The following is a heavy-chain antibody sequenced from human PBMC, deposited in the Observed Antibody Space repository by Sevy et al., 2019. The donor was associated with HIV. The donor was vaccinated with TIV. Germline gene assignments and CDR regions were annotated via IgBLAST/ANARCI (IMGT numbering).Heavy chain of an antibody. CDR2: IYYNGHI. CDR3: AGENAWGRGYS. V-gene: IGHV4-59*08. D-gene: IGHD1-26*01. J-gene: IGHJ4*02. CDR1: GGSITSLY. Sequence: SETPSLTCTVSGGSITSLYWNWIRQPPGKGLEWIANIYYNGHINYNPSLKSRVTLSLDTSKNQFSLRLSSATAADTAMYYCAGENAWGRGYSWGQGTLVTVSS.